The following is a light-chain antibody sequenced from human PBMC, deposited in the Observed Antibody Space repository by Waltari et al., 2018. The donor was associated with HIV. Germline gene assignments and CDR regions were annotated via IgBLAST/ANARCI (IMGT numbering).Light chain of an antibody. J-gene: IGKJ4*01. CDR3: LQSLQIPLT. Sequence: DIVMTQTPLSLSVTPGQPASISCKSNQSLQHSNRKTYLYWYLQKSGQPPQLLIYEVSNLFSGVPDRFSGSGSGTDFTLKISRVEAEDVGVYYCLQSLQIPLTFGGGTKVEIK. CDR1: QSLQHSNRKTY. CDR2: EVS. V-gene: IGKV2D-29*01.